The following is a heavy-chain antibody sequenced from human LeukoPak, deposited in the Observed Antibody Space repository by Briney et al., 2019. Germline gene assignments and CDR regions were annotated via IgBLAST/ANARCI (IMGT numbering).Heavy chain of an antibody. D-gene: IGHD5-24*01. CDR2: ISGSGGST. V-gene: IGHV3-23*01. Sequence: GGSLRLSCAASGFTFSSYAMSWVRQAPGKGLEWVSAISGSGGSTYYADSVKGRFTISRDSAKNTLYLQMNSLRAEDTAVYYCAREMGYYYYGMDVWGQGTTVTVSS. J-gene: IGHJ6*02. CDR3: AREMGYYYYGMDV. CDR1: GFTFSSYA.